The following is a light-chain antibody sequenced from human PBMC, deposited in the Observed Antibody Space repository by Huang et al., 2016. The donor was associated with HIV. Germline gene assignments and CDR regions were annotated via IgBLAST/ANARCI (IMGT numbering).Light chain of an antibody. V-gene: IGKV1-12*01. CDR3: QQAVSFPLT. CDR1: QDINRW. Sequence: DIQMTQSPSSVSASVGDRISVTGRASQDINRWLAWYQQKPGKAPKLLIYAASTLQGGVPLRCSGRVSGTGFTLTINNLQPEDFATYFCQQAVSFPLTFGGGTKVEIK. J-gene: IGKJ4*01. CDR2: AAS.